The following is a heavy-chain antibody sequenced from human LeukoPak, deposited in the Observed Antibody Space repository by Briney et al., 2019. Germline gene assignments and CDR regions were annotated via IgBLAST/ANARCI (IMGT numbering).Heavy chain of an antibody. CDR2: INQDGSEK. J-gene: IGHJ4*02. D-gene: IGHD3-22*01. CDR1: GFTFSNYW. V-gene: IGHV3-7*01. Sequence: GGSLRLSCTASGFTFSNYWMSWVRQAPGKGLEWVANINQDGSEKYYVDSVKGRFTISRDNAKSSLYLQMYSLRADDTAVYYCARDRALYDSRRGYYYTEDDYWGQGTLVTVSS. CDR3: ARDRALYDSRRGYYYTEDDY.